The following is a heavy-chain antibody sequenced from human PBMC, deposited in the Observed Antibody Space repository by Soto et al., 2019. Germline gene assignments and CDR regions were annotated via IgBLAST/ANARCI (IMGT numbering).Heavy chain of an antibody. CDR1: GYTFSSYY. V-gene: IGHV1-46*01. CDR2: INPSGDSK. J-gene: IGHJ4*02. D-gene: IGHD6-19*01. Sequence: QVQLVQSGAEVKKPGASVKVSCKASGYTFSSYYMHWGREAPGQGLEWLGVINPSGDSKNDAQKFQARVTMNRATSTSTVYLEVTSLRSEDTVVYYCARVGSQMTVAATDYFDYWGQGTLVTVSS. CDR3: ARVGSQMTVAATDYFDY.